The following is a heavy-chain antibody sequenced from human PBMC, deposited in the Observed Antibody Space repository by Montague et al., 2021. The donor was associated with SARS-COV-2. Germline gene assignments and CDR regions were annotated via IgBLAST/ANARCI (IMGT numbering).Heavy chain of an antibody. Sequence: WVRQAPGKGLGWIGTLYYSGATYYNPSLKSRVTTSMDTSKNQFSLKLTSAIAADTAVYYCARLRGGTPGEHWGQGALVTVSS. CDR2: LYYSGAT. D-gene: IGHD2-21*01. J-gene: IGHJ4*02. CDR3: ARLRGGTPGEH. V-gene: IGHV4-39*07.